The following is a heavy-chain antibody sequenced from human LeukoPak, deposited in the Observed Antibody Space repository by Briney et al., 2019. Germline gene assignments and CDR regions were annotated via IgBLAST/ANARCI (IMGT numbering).Heavy chain of an antibody. V-gene: IGHV3-21*01. CDR2: TSSTISYK. CDR1: GFSFSDYS. J-gene: IGHJ4*02. CDR3: ARETNQLQIDY. D-gene: IGHD2-2*01. Sequence: GGSLSLSCAASGFSFSDYSMNWVRQGPGKGLEWVSSTSSTISYKYYADSMKGRFTISRDNAKNSLYLQMNSLRAEDTAVYYCARETNQLQIDYWGQGTLVTVSS.